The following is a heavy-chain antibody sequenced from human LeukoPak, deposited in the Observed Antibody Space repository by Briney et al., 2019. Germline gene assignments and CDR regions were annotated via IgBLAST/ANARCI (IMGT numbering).Heavy chain of an antibody. D-gene: IGHD3-3*01. J-gene: IGHJ5*02. CDR3: ASGPGLRPLNWFDP. CDR1: GGSVSGYY. V-gene: IGHV4-34*01. Sequence: PSETLSLTCAVYGGSVSGYYWSWIRQPPGRGLEWVGEINHSGSTNYNPSLMSRVTISVDTSKNQFSLKLISVTAADTAVYYCASGPGLRPLNWFDPWGQGTLVTVSS. CDR2: INHSGST.